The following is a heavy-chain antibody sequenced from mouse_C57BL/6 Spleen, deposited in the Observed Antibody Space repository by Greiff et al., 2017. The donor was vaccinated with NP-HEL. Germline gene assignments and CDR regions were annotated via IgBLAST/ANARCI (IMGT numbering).Heavy chain of an antibody. D-gene: IGHD4-1*01. J-gene: IGHJ4*01. CDR3: ARTGSRAMDY. CDR2: INPSTGGT. CDR1: GYSFPGYY. V-gene: IGHV1-42*01. Sequence: VNVKQSGPELVKPGASVKISCKASGYSFPGYYMNWVKQSPEKSLEWIGEINPSTGGTTYNQKFKAKATLTVDKSSSTAYMQLKSLTSEDSAVYYCARTGSRAMDYWGQGTSVTVSS.